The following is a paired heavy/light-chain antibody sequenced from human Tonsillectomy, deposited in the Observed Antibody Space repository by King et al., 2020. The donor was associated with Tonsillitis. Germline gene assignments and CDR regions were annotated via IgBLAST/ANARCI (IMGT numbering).Light chain of an antibody. CDR1: QNINNW. CDR2: AAS. Sequence: DIQMTQSPSSVSASVGDRVTITCRASQNINNWLAWYQQKPGKAPKLLIYAASSLHSGVPSRFSGSGSGTDFILTISSLQPEDFATYYCQQADLFPITFGQGTRLEIK. CDR3: QQADLFPIT. J-gene: IGKJ5*01. V-gene: IGKV1-12*01.
Heavy chain of an antibody. CDR3: ASLAHCTITSCLSWFGP. Sequence: QVQLVQSGAEVKKPGASVKVSCKASAYTFTDHFMHWVRQAPGQGLEWMGWINPVSGATMYAQKFQGRVTMTRDTSISTAYMDLSSLTSDDTAVYYCASLAHCTITSCLSWFGPWGQGALVTVSS. CDR1: AYTFTDHF. J-gene: IGHJ5*02. D-gene: IGHD2-2*01. CDR2: INPVSGAT. V-gene: IGHV1-2*02.